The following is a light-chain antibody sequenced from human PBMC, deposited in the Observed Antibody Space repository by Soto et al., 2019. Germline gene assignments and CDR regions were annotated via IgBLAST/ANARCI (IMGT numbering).Light chain of an antibody. Sequence: DIQMTQSPSSLSASVGDRVTITCRASQTISSYLNWYQQRPGKAPNLLIYGASSLQSGVPSRFSASGSGTDFSLTISSLQPEDFATYFCQQSYNTPLTLGGGTKVEIK. V-gene: IGKV1-39*01. CDR2: GAS. CDR1: QTISSY. CDR3: QQSYNTPLT. J-gene: IGKJ4*01.